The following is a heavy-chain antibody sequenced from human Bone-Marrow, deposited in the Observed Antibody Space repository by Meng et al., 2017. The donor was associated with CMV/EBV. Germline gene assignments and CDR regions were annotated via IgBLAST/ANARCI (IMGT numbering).Heavy chain of an antibody. J-gene: IGHJ6*02. CDR2: INSDGSFA. CDR3: ARKLTPYYYGLDV. Sequence: GGSLRLSCTASGFTFGDYAMSWVRQAPGEGLVWVSRINSDGSFATYADSVEGRFTVSRDNAKNTLYLQMSSLRAEDTAVYYCARKLTPYYYGLDVWGQGTTVTVSS. D-gene: IGHD3-9*01. V-gene: IGHV3-74*01. CDR1: GFTFGDYA.